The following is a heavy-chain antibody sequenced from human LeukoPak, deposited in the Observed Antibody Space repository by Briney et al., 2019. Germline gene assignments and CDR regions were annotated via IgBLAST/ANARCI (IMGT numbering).Heavy chain of an antibody. J-gene: IGHJ4*02. CDR2: IYYSGST. CDR1: GGSISSSSYY. D-gene: IGHD2-15*01. CDR3: ARASPLLGYCSGGSCFTTGLDY. V-gene: IGHV4-39*07. Sequence: SETLSLTCTVSGGSISSSSYYWGWIRQPPGKGLEWIGSIYYSGSTYYSPSLESRVTISVDTSKNQFSLKLSSVTAADTAVYYCARASPLLGYCSGGSCFTTGLDYWGQGTLVTVSS.